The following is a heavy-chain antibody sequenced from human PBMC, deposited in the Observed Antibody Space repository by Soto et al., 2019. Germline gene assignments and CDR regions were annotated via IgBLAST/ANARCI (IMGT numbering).Heavy chain of an antibody. D-gene: IGHD2-15*01. CDR2: IYYSGST. CDR1: GGSISSGGYY. CDR3: ARVRLVVVAADRGRRGYYFDY. V-gene: IGHV4-31*03. J-gene: IGHJ4*02. Sequence: QVQLQESGPGLVKPSQTLSLTCTVSGGSISSGGYYWSWIRQHPGKGLEWIGYIYYSGSTYYNPSLKGRVTISVDTSKNQFSLRLSSVTAADTAVYYCARVRLVVVAADRGRRGYYFDYWGQGTLVTVSS.